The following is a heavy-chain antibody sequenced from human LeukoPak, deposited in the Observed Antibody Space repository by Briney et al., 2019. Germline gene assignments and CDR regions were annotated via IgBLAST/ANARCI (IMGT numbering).Heavy chain of an antibody. CDR3: ARWYYDFWSGSPVYYYYGMDV. CDR2: IYYSGST. Sequence: SETLSLTCTVSGGSINSYYWSWIRQPPGKGLEWIGYIYYSGSTNYNPSLKSRVTISVDTSKNQFSLKLSSVTAADTAVYYCARWYYDFWSGSPVYYYYGMDVWGQGTTVTVSS. CDR1: GGSINSYY. D-gene: IGHD3-3*01. J-gene: IGHJ6*02. V-gene: IGHV4-59*12.